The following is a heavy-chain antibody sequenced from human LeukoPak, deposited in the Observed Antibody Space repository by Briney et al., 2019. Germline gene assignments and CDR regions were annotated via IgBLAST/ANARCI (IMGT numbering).Heavy chain of an antibody. J-gene: IGHJ4*02. CDR2: IYYSGST. D-gene: IGHD4-11*01. CDR1: GDSISSSSYY. Sequence: PSETLSLTCTVSGDSISSSSYYWGWIRQPPGKGLEWIGSIYYSGSTYYNPSLKSRITISVDTSKNQFSLKLSSVTATDTAVYYCARGGYSNHDYWGQGTLVTVSS. V-gene: IGHV4-39*07. CDR3: ARGGYSNHDY.